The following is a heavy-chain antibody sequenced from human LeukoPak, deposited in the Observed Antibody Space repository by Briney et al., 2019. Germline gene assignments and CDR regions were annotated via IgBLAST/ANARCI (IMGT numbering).Heavy chain of an antibody. CDR3: ARVGGPPYYYDSSGYYLDY. Sequence: PSETLSLTCAVYGGSFSGYYWGWIRQPPGKGLEWIGSIYYSGSTDYNPSLKSRVTISVDTSKNQFSLRLSSVTAADTAVYYCARVGGPPYYYDSSGYYLDYWGQGTLVTVSS. CDR1: GGSFSGYY. D-gene: IGHD3-22*01. J-gene: IGHJ4*02. CDR2: IYYSGST. V-gene: IGHV4-34*01.